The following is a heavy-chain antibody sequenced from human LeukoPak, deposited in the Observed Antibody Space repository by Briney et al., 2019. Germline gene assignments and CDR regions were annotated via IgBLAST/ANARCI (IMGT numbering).Heavy chain of an antibody. Sequence: GGSLRLSCAGSGFIFNNYAMHWVRQPPGKGLEWVSGISWDSGSIDYADSVKGRFTISRDNAKNSLYLQMNSLRVEDTAFYYCAKDNRRHYTSGPNPDSLHWGQGALVTVSS. V-gene: IGHV3-9*01. CDR2: ISWDSGSI. D-gene: IGHD6-19*01. CDR3: AKDNRRHYTSGPNPDSLH. CDR1: GFIFNNYA. J-gene: IGHJ4*02.